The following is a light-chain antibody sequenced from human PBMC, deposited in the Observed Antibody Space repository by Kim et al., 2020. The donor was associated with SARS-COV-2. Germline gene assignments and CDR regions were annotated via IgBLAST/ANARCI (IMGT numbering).Light chain of an antibody. CDR3: NSRDSSGNHYV. J-gene: IGLJ1*01. Sequence: ELTQDPAVSVALGQTVRITCQGDSLRSYYASWYQQKPGQAPVLVIYGKNNRPSGIPDRFSGSSSGNTASLTITGAQAEDEADYYCNSRDSSGNHYVFGT. CDR2: GKN. V-gene: IGLV3-19*01. CDR1: SLRSYY.